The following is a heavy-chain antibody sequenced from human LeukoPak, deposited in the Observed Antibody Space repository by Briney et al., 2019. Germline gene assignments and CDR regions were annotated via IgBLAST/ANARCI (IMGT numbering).Heavy chain of an antibody. CDR3: ARVRQLDALEI. CDR1: GGSFSGYY. J-gene: IGHJ3*02. Sequence: SETLSLTCAVSGGSFSGYYWSWIRRPPARGLEWSNEIDHSENTNYNPSLTSRVTISVDPSKNQLSLKLSSGTAADTAVYYWARVRQLDALEIWGRGTMDSVSS. V-gene: IGHV4-34*01. D-gene: IGHD6-6*01. CDR2: IDHSENT.